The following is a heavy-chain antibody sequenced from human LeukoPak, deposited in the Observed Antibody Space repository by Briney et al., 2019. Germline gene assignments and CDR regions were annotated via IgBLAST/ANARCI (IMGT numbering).Heavy chain of an antibody. Sequence: ASETLSLTCAVSGGSISSSNWWSWVRQPPGKGLEWIGEIYHSGSTNYNPSLKSRVTISVDRSKNQFSLKLSSVTAADTAVYYCARTSIAARRANAFDIWGQGTMVTVSS. V-gene: IGHV4-4*02. CDR2: IYHSGST. J-gene: IGHJ3*02. CDR3: ARTSIAARRANAFDI. CDR1: GGSISSSNW. D-gene: IGHD6-6*01.